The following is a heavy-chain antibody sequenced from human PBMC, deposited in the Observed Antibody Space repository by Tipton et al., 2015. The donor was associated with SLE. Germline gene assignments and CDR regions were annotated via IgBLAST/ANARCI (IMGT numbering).Heavy chain of an antibody. CDR1: GGSISSHY. CDR2: IYYSGST. J-gene: IGHJ3*02. V-gene: IGHV4-59*11. CDR3: ARAPGITIFGVAHVGFDI. Sequence: TLSLTCTVSGGSISSHYWSWIRQPPGKGLEWIGYIYYSGSTNYNPSLKSRVTISVDTSKNQFSLKLSSVTAADTAVYYCARAPGITIFGVAHVGFDIWGQGKMVTAS. D-gene: IGHD3-3*01.